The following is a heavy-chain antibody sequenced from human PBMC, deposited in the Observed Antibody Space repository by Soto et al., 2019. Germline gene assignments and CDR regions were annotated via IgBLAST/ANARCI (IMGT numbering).Heavy chain of an antibody. CDR1: GGSISSGGYY. J-gene: IGHJ6*02. CDR3: ARGEMEELLWFGESPKDYYGMDV. V-gene: IGHV4-31*03. CDR2: IYYSGST. D-gene: IGHD3-10*01. Sequence: QVQLQESGPGLVKPSQTLSLTCTVSGGSISSGGYYWSWIRQHPGKGLEWIGYIYYSGSTYYNPSLKSRVTISVDTSKNQFSLKLSSVTAADTAVYYCARGEMEELLWFGESPKDYYGMDVWGQGTTVTVSS.